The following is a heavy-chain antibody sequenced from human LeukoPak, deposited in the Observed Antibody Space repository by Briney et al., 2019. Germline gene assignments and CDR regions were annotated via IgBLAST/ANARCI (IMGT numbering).Heavy chain of an antibody. CDR1: GGSFSGYY. J-gene: IGHJ6*02. CDR3: ARGIYRYYYYGMDV. D-gene: IGHD2/OR15-2a*01. V-gene: IGHV4-34*01. CDR2: INHSGST. Sequence: SETLSLTCAVYGGSFSGYYWSWIRQPPGKGLEWIGEINHSGSTNYNPSLKSRVTISVDTSKNQFSLKLSSVTAADTAVYYCARGIYRYYYYGMDVGAKGPTVTVS.